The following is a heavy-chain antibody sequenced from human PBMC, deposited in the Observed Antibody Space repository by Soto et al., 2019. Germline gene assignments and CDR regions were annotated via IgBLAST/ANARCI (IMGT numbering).Heavy chain of an antibody. Sequence: PSETLCLTCAASGDRFCSYYSMWFGRQAPGEVVGWVSFISGGGSTIYYADSVRGRVTISRDNAKNSLSLEMNNLRVEDTAVYYCARVRGQSYGYVDYWGQGTLVTVSS. J-gene: IGHJ4*02. CDR3: ARVRGQSYGYVDY. CDR2: ISGGGSTI. D-gene: IGHD3-16*01. CDR1: GDRFCSYYS. V-gene: IGHV3-48*01.